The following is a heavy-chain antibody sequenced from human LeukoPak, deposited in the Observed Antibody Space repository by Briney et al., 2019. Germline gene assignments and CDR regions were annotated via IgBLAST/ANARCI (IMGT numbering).Heavy chain of an antibody. Sequence: ASVKVSCKASGGTFSSYAISWVRQAPGQGLEWMGRIIPIFGTANYAQKFQGRVTITTDESTSTAYMELSSLRSEDTAVYYCARKNYDYVWGSYRYENRGQGTLVTVSS. CDR2: IIPIFGTA. J-gene: IGHJ4*02. CDR1: GGTFSSYA. D-gene: IGHD3-16*02. V-gene: IGHV1-69*05. CDR3: ARKNYDYVWGSYRYEN.